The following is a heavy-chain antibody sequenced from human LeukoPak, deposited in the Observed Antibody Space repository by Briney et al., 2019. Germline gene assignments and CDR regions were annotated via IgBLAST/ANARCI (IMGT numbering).Heavy chain of an antibody. D-gene: IGHD3-3*01. Sequence: SETLSLTCAVYGGSFSGYYWSWIRQPPGKGLEWIGEINHSGSTNYNPSLKSRVTISVDTSKNQFSLKLSSVTAADTAVYYCARERGTIFGVVIRYFDYWGQGTLVTVSS. V-gene: IGHV4-34*01. CDR2: INHSGST. CDR3: ARERGTIFGVVIRYFDY. J-gene: IGHJ4*02. CDR1: GGSFSGYY.